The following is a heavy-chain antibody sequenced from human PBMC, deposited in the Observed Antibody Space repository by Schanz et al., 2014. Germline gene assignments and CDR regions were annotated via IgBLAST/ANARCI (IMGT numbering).Heavy chain of an antibody. D-gene: IGHD6-13*01. V-gene: IGHV3-33*08. CDR3: TTQQLGSHYLYGMDV. Sequence: VQLVDSGGGLVQPGGSLRLSCAASGITFSGYSMNWVRQAPGKGLEWVALISYDGSSKNHADSVQGRFTISRDNGKKSLYLQMNSLRAEDTAVYYCTTQQLGSHYLYGMDVWGQGTTVTVS. CDR2: ISYDGSSK. J-gene: IGHJ6*02. CDR1: GITFSGYS.